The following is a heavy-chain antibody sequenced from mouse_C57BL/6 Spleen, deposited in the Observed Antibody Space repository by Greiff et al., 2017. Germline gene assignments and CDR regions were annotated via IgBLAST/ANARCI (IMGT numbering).Heavy chain of an antibody. Sequence: EVKLVESGPGLVKPSQSLSLTCSVTGYSITSGYYWNWIRQFPGNKLEWMGYISYDGSNNYNPSLKNRISITRDTSKNQFFLKLNSVTTEDTATYYCARGHYDYEGFAYWGQGTLVTVSA. CDR2: ISYDGSN. CDR3: ARGHYDYEGFAY. V-gene: IGHV3-6*01. D-gene: IGHD2-4*01. J-gene: IGHJ3*01. CDR1: GYSITSGYY.